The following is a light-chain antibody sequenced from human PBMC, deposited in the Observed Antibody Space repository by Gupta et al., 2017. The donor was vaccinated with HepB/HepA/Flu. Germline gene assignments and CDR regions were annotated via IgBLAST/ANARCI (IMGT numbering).Light chain of an antibody. J-gene: IGLJ2*01. CDR2: VNS. CDR1: SSNIGAGYD. CDR3: PSYDSSLSAWV. Sequence: QSVLTQPPSVSGAPGQRVTISCTGSSSNIGAGYDVHWYQQLPGTAPKLLIYVNSNRPSGVPDRFSGSKSGTSASLAINGLQAEDEADYYCPSYDSSLSAWVFGGGTKMTVL. V-gene: IGLV1-40*01.